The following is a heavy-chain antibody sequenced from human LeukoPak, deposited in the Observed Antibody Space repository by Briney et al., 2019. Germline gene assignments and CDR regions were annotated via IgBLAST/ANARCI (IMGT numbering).Heavy chain of an antibody. CDR3: ARSPERWLQLLIDY. CDR2: IYHSGST. Sequence: SETLSLTCAVSGYSINSGYYWGWIRQPPGKGLEWIGSIYHSGSTYYNPSLKSRVTISVDTSKNQFSLKLSSVTAADTAVYYCARSPERWLQLLIDYWGQGTLVTVSS. V-gene: IGHV4-38-2*01. D-gene: IGHD5-24*01. J-gene: IGHJ4*02. CDR1: GYSINSGYY.